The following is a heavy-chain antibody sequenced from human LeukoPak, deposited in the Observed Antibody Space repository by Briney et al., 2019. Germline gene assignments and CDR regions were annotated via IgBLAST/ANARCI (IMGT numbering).Heavy chain of an antibody. CDR1: GITVSSNY. D-gene: IGHD6-13*01. CDR2: IYSGGST. Sequence: PGGSLRLSCAASGITVSSNYMSWVRQAPGKGQEWVSVIYSGGSTYYADSVKGRFTISRDNSKNTLYLQMNSLRAEDTAVYYCARDIAGAHYYYYYMDVWGKGTMVTVSS. J-gene: IGHJ6*03. CDR3: ARDIAGAHYYYYYMDV. V-gene: IGHV3-53*01.